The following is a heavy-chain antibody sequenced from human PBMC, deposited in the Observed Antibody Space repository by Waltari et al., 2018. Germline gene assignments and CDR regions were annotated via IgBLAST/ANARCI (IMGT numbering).Heavy chain of an antibody. D-gene: IGHD4-17*01. CDR2: IYHRRSH. Sequence: QVQLQESGPGLVKPSETLSLTCAVSGYSISSGYYWGWIRQPPGQGLEWIGSIYHRRSHYYHPSLKSRVTISVDTSKNQFSLKLSSVTAADTAVYYCASLYGDPGYWGQGTLVTVSS. J-gene: IGHJ4*02. CDR1: GYSISSGYY. V-gene: IGHV4-38-2*01. CDR3: ASLYGDPGY.